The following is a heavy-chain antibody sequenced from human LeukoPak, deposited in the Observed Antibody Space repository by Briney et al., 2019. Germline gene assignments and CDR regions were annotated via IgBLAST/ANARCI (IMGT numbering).Heavy chain of an antibody. CDR1: GFTFRSYA. D-gene: IGHD4-23*01. V-gene: IGHV3-23*01. CDR3: AKEPYGGTGVPY. J-gene: IGHJ4*02. Sequence: GGSLRLSCAASGFTFRSYAMSWVRQAPGKGLEWVSAISGSGGTTYYADSVKGRFTISRDNSKNTLYLQMSSLRTDDTAVYYCAKEPYGGTGVPYWGQGTLVTVSS. CDR2: ISGSGGTT.